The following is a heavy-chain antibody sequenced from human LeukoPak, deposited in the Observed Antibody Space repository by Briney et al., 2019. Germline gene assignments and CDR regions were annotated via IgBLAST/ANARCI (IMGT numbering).Heavy chain of an antibody. J-gene: IGHJ4*02. V-gene: IGHV3-21*01. Sequence: PGGSLRLSCAASGFTFSSYSMNWVRQAPGKGLEWVSSISSSSSYIYYADSVKGRFTISRDNAKNSLYLQMNSLRAEDTAVYYCARDRSCGGDCCESKASFDYWGQGTLVTVSS. D-gene: IGHD2-21*02. CDR2: ISSSSSYI. CDR3: ARDRSCGGDCCESKASFDY. CDR1: GFTFSSYS.